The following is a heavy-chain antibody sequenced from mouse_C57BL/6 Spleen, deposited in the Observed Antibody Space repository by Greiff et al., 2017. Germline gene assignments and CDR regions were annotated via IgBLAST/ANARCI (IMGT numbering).Heavy chain of an antibody. D-gene: IGHD1-1*01. CDR2: IYPRSGNT. CDR3: ARYYYGSSPLDY. V-gene: IGHV1-81*01. CDR1: GYTFTSYG. J-gene: IGHJ2*01. Sequence: SGAELARPGASVKLSCKASGYTFTSYGISWVKQRTGQGLEWIGEIYPRSGNTYYNEKFKGKATLTADKSSSTAYMELRSLTSEDSAVYFCARYYYGSSPLDYWGQGTTRTVSS.